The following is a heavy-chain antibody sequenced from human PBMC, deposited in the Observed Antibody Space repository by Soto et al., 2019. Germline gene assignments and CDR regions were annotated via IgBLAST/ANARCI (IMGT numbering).Heavy chain of an antibody. V-gene: IGHV1-69*06. CDR2: NIPIFGTA. CDR1: GGTFSSYA. J-gene: IGHJ4*02. Sequence: QVQLVQSGAEVKKPGSSVKVSCKASGGTFSSYAISWVRQAPGQGLEWMGGNIPIFGTANYAQKFQGRVTITADKSTSTAYMELSSLRAEDTAVYYCALGGGFYWNDGFAYFDYLGQGTLVTVSS. D-gene: IGHD1-1*01. CDR3: ALGGGFYWNDGFAYFDY.